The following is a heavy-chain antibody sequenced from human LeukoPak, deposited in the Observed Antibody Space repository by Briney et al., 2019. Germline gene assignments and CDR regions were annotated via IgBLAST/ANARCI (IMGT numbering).Heavy chain of an antibody. CDR2: ISGSGGST. Sequence: GGSLRLSCAASGFTFSSYAMSWVRQAPGKGLEWVSAISGSGGSTYYADSVKGRFTISIDNSKNTLYLQMNSLRDEDTAVYYCAKGAYDYIEMGYFDYWGQGTLVTVSS. CDR3: AKGAYDYIEMGYFDY. J-gene: IGHJ4*02. V-gene: IGHV3-23*01. CDR1: GFTFSSYA. D-gene: IGHD5-12*01.